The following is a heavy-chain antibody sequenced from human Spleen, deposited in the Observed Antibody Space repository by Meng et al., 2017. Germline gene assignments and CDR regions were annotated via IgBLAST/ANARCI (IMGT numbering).Heavy chain of an antibody. V-gene: IGHV3-72*01. CDR1: GFTFSDHY. J-gene: IGHJ3*02. CDR2: TRNKANSYTT. CDR3: ATYYYGSGSYPSGGAFEI. Sequence: GESLKISCAASGFTFSDHYMDWVRQAPGKGLEWVGRTRNKANSYTTEYAASVKGRFTISRDESKNSLYLQMNSLKTEDTAVYYCATYYYGSGSYPSGGAFEIWAQGPM. D-gene: IGHD3-10*01.